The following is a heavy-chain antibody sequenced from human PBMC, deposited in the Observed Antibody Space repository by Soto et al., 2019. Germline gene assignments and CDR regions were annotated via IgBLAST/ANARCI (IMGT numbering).Heavy chain of an antibody. CDR3: ARMKLASLDH. J-gene: IGHJ4*02. V-gene: IGHV1-69*09. CDR2: INPASQLR. CDR1: GVPFNSYG. Sequence: QVVLLQSGTEVKRPGSSVKVSCKASGVPFNSYGFAWVRQAPGRGLEWVGRINPASQLRNYEQSLQGRVTITAYTSTKTDYMELRGLTSDDTAVYYCARMKLASLDHWGQGTLVTVSS.